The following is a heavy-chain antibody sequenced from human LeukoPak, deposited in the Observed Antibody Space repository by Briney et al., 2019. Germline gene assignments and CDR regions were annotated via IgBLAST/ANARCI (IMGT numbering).Heavy chain of an antibody. V-gene: IGHV1-2*02. Sequence: ASVKVSCKASGYTFTGYYMHWVRQAPGQGREGMGGVNPNSGWKNYAQKFQGRVTMNRDTSISTAYMELSRPRSDDTAVYYCARDQNGYDWGYYYYYMDVWGKGTTVTVSS. CDR2: VNPNSGWK. J-gene: IGHJ6*03. CDR1: GYTFTGYY. D-gene: IGHD5-12*01. CDR3: ARDQNGYDWGYYYYYMDV.